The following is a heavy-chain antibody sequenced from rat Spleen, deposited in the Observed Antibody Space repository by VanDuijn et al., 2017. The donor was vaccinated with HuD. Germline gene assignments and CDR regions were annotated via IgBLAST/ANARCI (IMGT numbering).Heavy chain of an antibody. Sequence: EVQVVESGGGLVQPGRSLKLSCVASGFTFNNYWMTWIRQAPGKGLEWVASITNTVGSTYYPDSVKGRFIISRDNVKSTLYLHMNSLRSEDTATYYCTRDYGGSFAYWGQGTLVTVSS. V-gene: IGHV5-31*01. D-gene: IGHD1-11*01. CDR3: TRDYGGSFAY. J-gene: IGHJ3*01. CDR2: ITNTVGST. CDR1: GFTFNNYW.